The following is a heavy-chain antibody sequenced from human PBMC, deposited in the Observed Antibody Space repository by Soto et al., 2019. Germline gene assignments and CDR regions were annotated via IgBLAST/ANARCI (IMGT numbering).Heavy chain of an antibody. J-gene: IGHJ5*02. CDR3: AKFYVGKSAHTSTIDA. V-gene: IGHV3-23*01. CDR1: GFTFSTYA. CDR2: INTSGGST. Sequence: EVQLLESGGDLVQPGGSLRLSCAASGFTFSTYAMSWVRQAPGKGLEWVSTINTSGGSTYYADSVKGRFTISRDNSKNTLYLQMNSLRPEDTAVDYCAKFYVGKSAHTSTIDAWGRGTLVTVSS. D-gene: IGHD3-16*01.